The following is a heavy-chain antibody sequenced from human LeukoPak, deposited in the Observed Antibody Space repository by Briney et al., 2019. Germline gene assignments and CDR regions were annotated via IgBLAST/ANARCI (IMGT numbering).Heavy chain of an antibody. D-gene: IGHD6-19*01. Sequence: ASVKVSCKASGYTFTSYDINWVRQATGQGLEWMGWMNPNSGNTGYAQKFQGRVTMTRNTSISTAYMELGSLRSEDTAVYYCARAYSSGFYYYYGMDVWGQGTTVTVSS. CDR1: GYTFTSYD. CDR2: MNPNSGNT. J-gene: IGHJ6*02. V-gene: IGHV1-8*01. CDR3: ARAYSSGFYYYYGMDV.